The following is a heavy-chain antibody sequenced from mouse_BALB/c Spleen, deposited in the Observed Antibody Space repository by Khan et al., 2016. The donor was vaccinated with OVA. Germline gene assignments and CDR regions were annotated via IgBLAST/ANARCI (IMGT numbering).Heavy chain of an antibody. V-gene: IGHV1-4*01. D-gene: IGHD2-14*01. CDR2: INPSNGYT. CDR3: VRDWAYHRNDGWFAY. Sequence: QVTLKESGAELARPGASVKMSCKASGYTFTSYTIHWIKLRPGQGLEWIGFINPSNGYTNYNQKFKDKATLTADKSSTTVYMQLSSLTSDDSAVYNCVRDWAYHRNDGWFAYWGQGTLVTVSA. J-gene: IGHJ3*01. CDR1: GYTFTSYT.